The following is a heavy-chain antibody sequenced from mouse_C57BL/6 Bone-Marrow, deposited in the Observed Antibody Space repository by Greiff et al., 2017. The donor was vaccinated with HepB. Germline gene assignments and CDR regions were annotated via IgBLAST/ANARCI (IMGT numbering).Heavy chain of an antibody. CDR3: ARAQATGFDY. J-gene: IGHJ2*01. CDR2: IDPSDSET. Sequence: QVQLQQPGAELVRPGSSVKLSCKASGYTFTSYWMHWVKQRPIQGLEWIGNIDPSDSETHYNQKFKDKATWTVDKSSSTAYMQLSSLTSEDSAVYYCARAQATGFDYWGQGTTLTVSS. CDR1: GYTFTSYW. D-gene: IGHD3-2*02. V-gene: IGHV1-52*01.